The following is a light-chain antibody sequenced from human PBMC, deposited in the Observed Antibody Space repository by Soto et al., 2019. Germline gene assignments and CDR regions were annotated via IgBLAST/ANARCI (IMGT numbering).Light chain of an antibody. V-gene: IGKV3-11*01. J-gene: IGKJ5*01. CDR2: DAS. CDR3: QQRSNWPIT. Sequence: EIVLTQSPATLSLSPGESATLYCRASQSVSSYLAWYQKKTGQDPRILIYDASNRATGIPARFSGSVSGTDFNLTISRLETEDFAVYECQQRSNWPITFGQWTRLEIK. CDR1: QSVSSY.